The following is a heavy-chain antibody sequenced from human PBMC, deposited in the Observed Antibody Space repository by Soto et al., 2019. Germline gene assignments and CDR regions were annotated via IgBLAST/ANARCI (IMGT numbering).Heavy chain of an antibody. Sequence: EVQLLESGGGLVQPGGSLRLSCAASGFTFSFCAMSWVRQAPGKGLEWVSSIRGNNGDTYYADSVKGRFTISRDNSKNTLCLQMNSVRVEDTAVYYCAKGLSDSYYYFDYWGQGALVTVSS. CDR1: GFTFSFCA. V-gene: IGHV3-23*01. J-gene: IGHJ4*02. CDR2: IRGNNGDT. D-gene: IGHD3-22*01. CDR3: AKGLSDSYYYFDY.